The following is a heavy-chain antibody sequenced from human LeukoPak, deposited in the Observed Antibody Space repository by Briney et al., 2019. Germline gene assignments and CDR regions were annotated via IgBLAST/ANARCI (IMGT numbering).Heavy chain of an antibody. Sequence: SETLSLTCTVSGYSISSGYYWGWVRQAPGKGLEWIGSRYYTGTTEYNPSLWGRVAMSVDTSKNQLSLYLNSVTAADTAVYYCARERRTLYFDYWGQGTLVTVSS. CDR1: GYSISSGYY. V-gene: IGHV4-38-2*02. D-gene: IGHD1-1*01. CDR2: RYYTGTT. CDR3: ARERRTLYFDY. J-gene: IGHJ4*02.